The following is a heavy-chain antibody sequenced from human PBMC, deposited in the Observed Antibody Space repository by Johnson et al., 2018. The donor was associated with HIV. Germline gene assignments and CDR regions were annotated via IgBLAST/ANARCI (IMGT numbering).Heavy chain of an antibody. D-gene: IGHD2-21*01. V-gene: IGHV3-20*04. Sequence: VQLVESGGGVVQPGRSLRLSCAASGFTFTDAWMSWVRQAPGKGLEWVSGIHWNGGSTGYADSVKGRFTISRDNAKNSLYLQMNSLKIEDTGTYYCSREKEIVVVIAHRGAFDIWGQGTMVTVSS. CDR1: GFTFTDAW. CDR3: SREKEIVVVIAHRGAFDI. J-gene: IGHJ3*02. CDR2: IHWNGGST.